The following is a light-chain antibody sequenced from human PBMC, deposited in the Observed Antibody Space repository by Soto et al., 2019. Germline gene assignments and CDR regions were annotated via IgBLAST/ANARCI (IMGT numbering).Light chain of an antibody. V-gene: IGKV3-20*01. J-gene: IGKJ5*01. CDR2: GAS. Sequence: EIVLTQTPGTLSLSPGERATLSCRASQSISSNYLAWYQQKPGQAPRLLIYGASTRAPGIPDRFSGSGSGTTFTLTISGLEPEDFAVYYCQRYGRSPPITFGQGTRLEIK. CDR3: QRYGRSPPIT. CDR1: QSISSNY.